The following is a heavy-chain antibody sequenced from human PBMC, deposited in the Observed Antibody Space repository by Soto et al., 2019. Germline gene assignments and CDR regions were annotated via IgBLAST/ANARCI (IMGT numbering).Heavy chain of an antibody. CDR2: MSSSGATI. CDR1: GFTFRDYY. CDR3: ARNTVSAAVADFYGLDV. Sequence: GGSLRLSCAGSGFTFRDYYMCWGRLDPGQGLEWVSYMSSSGATIYYADSVKGRFTISRDNAKNSLYLQMNSLRADDTAVYYCARNTVSAAVADFYGLDVWGQGTTVTVSS. J-gene: IGHJ6*02. D-gene: IGHD6-13*01. V-gene: IGHV3-11*01.